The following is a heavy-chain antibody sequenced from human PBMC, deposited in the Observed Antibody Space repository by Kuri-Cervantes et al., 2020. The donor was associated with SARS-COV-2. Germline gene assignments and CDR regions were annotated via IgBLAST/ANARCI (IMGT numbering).Heavy chain of an antibody. CDR3: AREEGYYYDSSGFIDI. CDR2: ISSSGSTI. Sequence: GESLKTSCAASGFTFSSYEMNWVRQAPGKGLEWVSYISSSGSTIYYADSVKGRFTISRDNAKNSLYLQMNSLRAEDTAVYYCAREEGYYYDSSGFIDIWGQGTMVTVSS. J-gene: IGHJ3*02. V-gene: IGHV3-48*03. D-gene: IGHD3-22*01. CDR1: GFTFSSYE.